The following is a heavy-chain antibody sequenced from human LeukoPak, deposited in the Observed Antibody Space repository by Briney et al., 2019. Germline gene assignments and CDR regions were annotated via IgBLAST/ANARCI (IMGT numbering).Heavy chain of an antibody. CDR3: ARSLRYFDWSTARTGVFAP. CDR2: INTNTGNP. Sequence: ASVKVSCKASGYTFTSYGISWVRQAPGQGLEWRGWINTNTGNPTYAQGCTGRFVFSLDTSVSTAYLQISSLKAEDTAVYYCARSLRYFDWSTARTGVFAPWGQGTLVTV. J-gene: IGHJ5*02. V-gene: IGHV7-4-1*02. D-gene: IGHD3-9*01. CDR1: GYTFTSYG.